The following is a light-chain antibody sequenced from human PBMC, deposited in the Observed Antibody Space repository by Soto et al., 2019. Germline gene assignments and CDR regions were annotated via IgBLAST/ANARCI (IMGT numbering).Light chain of an antibody. CDR2: EVS. J-gene: IGLJ1*01. CDR3: SSYAGSNNFPYV. CDR1: ISDVGGYNY. Sequence: QSALTQPPSASGSPGQSVTISCTGTISDVGGYNYVSWYQQHPGKAPKLMIYEVSKRPSGVPDRFSGSKSGNTASLTVSGLQAEDEADYYCSSYAGSNNFPYVFGTGTKLTVL. V-gene: IGLV2-8*01.